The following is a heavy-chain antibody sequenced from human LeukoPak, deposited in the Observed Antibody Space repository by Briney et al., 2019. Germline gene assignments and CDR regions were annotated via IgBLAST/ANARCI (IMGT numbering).Heavy chain of an antibody. CDR2: IWYDGSNK. V-gene: IGHV3-33*01. CDR1: GFTFSSYG. J-gene: IGHJ4*02. Sequence: GGSLRLSCAASGFTFSSYGMRWVRQAPGKGLEWVAVIWYDGSNKYYADSVKGRFTISRDNSKNTLYLQMNSLRAEDTAVYYCARDSGGYDSSGFPDYWGQGTLVTVSS. CDR3: ARDSGGYDSSGFPDY. D-gene: IGHD3-22*01.